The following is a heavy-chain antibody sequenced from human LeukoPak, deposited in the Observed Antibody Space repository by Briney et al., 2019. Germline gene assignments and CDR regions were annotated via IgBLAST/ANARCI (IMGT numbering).Heavy chain of an antibody. J-gene: IGHJ4*02. CDR3: ASRHCSGGGCYFAGADPFDY. Sequence: GGSLRLSCAASGFTFSSYSMNWVRQAPGKGLEWVSVIYKGGNTYYIDSVKGRFTISRDTSKNTLYLQMNSLRAGDTAVYYCASRHCSGGGCYFAGADPFDYWGQGTLVTVSS. CDR2: IYKGGNT. D-gene: IGHD2-15*01. V-gene: IGHV3-53*01. CDR1: GFTFSSYS.